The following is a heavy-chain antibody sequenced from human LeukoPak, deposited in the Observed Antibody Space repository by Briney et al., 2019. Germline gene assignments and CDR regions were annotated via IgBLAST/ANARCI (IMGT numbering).Heavy chain of an antibody. V-gene: IGHV3-21*01. CDR3: ARVMRGYFDY. CDR1: GFTFSSYS. CDR2: ISSSSSYI. Sequence: GGSLRLSCAASGFTFSSYSMNWVRQAPGKGLEWVSSISSSSSYIHYADSVKGRFTISRDNAKNSPYLQMNSLRAEDTAVYYCARVMRGYFDYWGQGTLVTVSS. J-gene: IGHJ4*02.